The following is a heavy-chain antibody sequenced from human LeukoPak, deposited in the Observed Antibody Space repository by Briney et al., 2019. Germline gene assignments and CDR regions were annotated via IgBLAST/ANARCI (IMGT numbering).Heavy chain of an antibody. J-gene: IGHJ4*02. Sequence: ASVKVSCKASGYTFTTYGISWVRQAPGQGLEWMGIINPSGGSTSYAQKFQGRVTMTRDMSTSTVYMELSSLRSEDTAVYYCASLAMVRGNDYWGQGTLVTVSS. V-gene: IGHV1-46*01. CDR3: ASLAMVRGNDY. CDR1: GYTFTTYG. D-gene: IGHD3-10*01. CDR2: INPSGGST.